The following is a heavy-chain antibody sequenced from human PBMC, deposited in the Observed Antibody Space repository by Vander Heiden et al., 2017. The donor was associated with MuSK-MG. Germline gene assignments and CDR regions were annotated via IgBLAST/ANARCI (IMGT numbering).Heavy chain of an antibody. CDR1: GGTFSSYA. D-gene: IGHD5-18*01. CDR2: ITPILGPA. V-gene: IGHV1-69*01. Sequence: QVQLVQSGAEVKKPGSSVQVSCQASGGTFSSYAISGVRQAPGQGLEGMGGITPILGPANYAQKFQGRVTITADESTSTAYMELSSLRSEDTAVYYCARDNTRYSYGLENFDYWGQGTLVTVSS. CDR3: ARDNTRYSYGLENFDY. J-gene: IGHJ4*02.